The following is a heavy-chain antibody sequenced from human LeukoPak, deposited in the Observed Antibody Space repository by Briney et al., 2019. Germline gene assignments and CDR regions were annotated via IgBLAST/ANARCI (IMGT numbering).Heavy chain of an antibody. CDR1: GFTFSDYS. J-gene: IGHJ4*02. CDR2: IGIDSGNT. V-gene: IGHV3-48*01. CDR3: ARDYKYAFDN. D-gene: IGHD5-24*01. Sequence: GGSLRLSCAASGFTFSDYSLNWVRQAPGKGLEWISYIGIDSGNTNYADSVNGRFTISEDKAKNSLYLQMNSLRVEDTAVYYCARDYKYAFDNWGQGTLVTVSS.